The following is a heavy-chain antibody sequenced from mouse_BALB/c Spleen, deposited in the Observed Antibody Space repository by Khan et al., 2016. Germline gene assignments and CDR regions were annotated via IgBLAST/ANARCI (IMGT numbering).Heavy chain of an antibody. V-gene: IGHV5-6-5*01. CDR3: ARLITTAYAMDY. CDR1: GFTFSSYA. J-gene: IGHJ4*01. CDR2: ISSGGST. D-gene: IGHD2-4*01. Sequence: EVELVESGGGLVKPGGSLNLSCAASGFTFSSYAMSWVRQTPEKRLEWVASISSGGSTYYPDSVKGRFTISRDNARNILYLQMSSLRSEDTAMYYCARLITTAYAMDYWGQGTSVTVSS.